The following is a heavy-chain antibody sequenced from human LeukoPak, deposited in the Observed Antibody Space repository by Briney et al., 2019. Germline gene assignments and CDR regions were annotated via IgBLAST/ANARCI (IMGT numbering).Heavy chain of an antibody. V-gene: IGHV1-69*13. J-gene: IGHJ6*02. CDR1: GGTFSSYA. Sequence: ASVQVSCKASGGTFSSYAISWVRQAPGQGLEWMGGIIPIFGTANYAQKFQGRVTITADESTSTAYMELSSLRTEDTAVYYCARSIAAQDYYGMDVWGQGTTVTVSS. D-gene: IGHD6-6*01. CDR3: ARSIAAQDYYGMDV. CDR2: IIPIFGTA.